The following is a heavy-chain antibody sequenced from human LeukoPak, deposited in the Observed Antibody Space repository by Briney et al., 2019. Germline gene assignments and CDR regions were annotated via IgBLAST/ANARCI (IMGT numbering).Heavy chain of an antibody. D-gene: IGHD6-13*01. CDR2: INPNSGGT. Sequence: ASVKVSCKASGYTFTGYYMHWVRQAPGQGLERMGWINPNSGGTNYAQKFQGRVTMTRDTSISTAYMELSRLRSDDTAVYYCARVYSSSPDFDYWGQGTLVTVSS. CDR1: GYTFTGYY. V-gene: IGHV1-2*02. J-gene: IGHJ4*02. CDR3: ARVYSSSPDFDY.